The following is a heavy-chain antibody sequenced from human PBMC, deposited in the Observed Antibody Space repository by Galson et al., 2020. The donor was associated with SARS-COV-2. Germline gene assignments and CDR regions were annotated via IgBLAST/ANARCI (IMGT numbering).Heavy chain of an antibody. J-gene: IGHJ4*02. V-gene: IGHV3-30*03. CDR1: GFTFSSYG. CDR3: ARDSVGPHYFDY. D-gene: IGHD2-15*01. CDR2: ISYDGSNK. Sequence: GESLKISCAASGFTFSSYGMHWVRQAPGKGLEWVAVISYDGSNKYYADSVKGRFTISRDNSKNTLYLQMNSLRAEDTAVYYCARDSVGPHYFDYWGQGTLVTVSS.